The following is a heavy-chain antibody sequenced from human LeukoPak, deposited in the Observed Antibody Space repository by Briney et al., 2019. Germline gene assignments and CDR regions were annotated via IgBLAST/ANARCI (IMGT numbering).Heavy chain of an antibody. Sequence: PGGSLRLSCAASGFTFSDYFMTWIRQAPGKGLEWVSYISGSGSTKYYADSVKGRFTISRDNAKNPLDLQMDSLRAEDTAVYYCARLASGSYYLQPNFDYWGQGTLVTDSS. CDR2: ISGSGSTK. D-gene: IGHD1-26*01. CDR3: ARLASGSYYLQPNFDY. V-gene: IGHV3-11*01. CDR1: GFTFSDYF. J-gene: IGHJ4*02.